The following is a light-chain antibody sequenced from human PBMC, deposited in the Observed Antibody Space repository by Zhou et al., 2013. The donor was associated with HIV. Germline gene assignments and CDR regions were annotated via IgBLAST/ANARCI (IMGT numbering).Light chain of an antibody. Sequence: EIVMTQSPATLSVSPGERATLSCRASQSVSSNLVWYQQKPGQAPRLLIYGASTRATGVPARFSGSGSGTDFSLNISRLEPEDFAVYYCHQYGSSPYTFGQGTKVEIK. J-gene: IGKJ2*01. V-gene: IGKV3-15*01. CDR1: QSVSSN. CDR2: GAS. CDR3: HQYGSSPYT.